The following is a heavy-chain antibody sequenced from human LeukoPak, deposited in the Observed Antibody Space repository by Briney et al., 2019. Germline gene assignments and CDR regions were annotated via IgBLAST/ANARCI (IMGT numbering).Heavy chain of an antibody. CDR2: ISPSGHST. V-gene: IGHV3-21*01. Sequence: PGGSLRLSCAASGFTFSSYTMNWARQAPGKGLEWVSSISPSGHSTWNADSVKGRFTISRDNAKNSLYLQMNSLRAEDTAIYYSGRDFVGASGAGGPWGQGTLITVSS. J-gene: IGHJ5*02. CDR1: GFTFSSYT. CDR3: GRDFVGASGAGGP. D-gene: IGHD3-10*01.